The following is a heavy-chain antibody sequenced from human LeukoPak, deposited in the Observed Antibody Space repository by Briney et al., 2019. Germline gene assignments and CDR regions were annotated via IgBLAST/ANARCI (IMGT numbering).Heavy chain of an antibody. CDR2: IYTSRST. V-gene: IGHV4-4*07. D-gene: IGHD6-13*01. Sequence: MPSETLSLTCTVSGRSISSYYWSSIRQPAGKGLEWIGRIYTSRSTNYNPSLKSRVTMSVDTSKNQFSLKLSSVTAADTAVYYCARGIAAAGFYYYYYMDVWGKGTTVTVSS. CDR3: ARGIAAAGFYYYYYMDV. J-gene: IGHJ6*03. CDR1: GRSISSYY.